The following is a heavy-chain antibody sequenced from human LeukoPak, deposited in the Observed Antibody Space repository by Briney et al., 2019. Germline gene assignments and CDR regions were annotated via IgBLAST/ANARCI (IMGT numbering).Heavy chain of an antibody. CDR3: ARERIVTGFDP. CDR1: GYTFTSYA. CDR2: INAGNGYT. V-gene: IGHV1-3*01. J-gene: IGHJ5*02. Sequence: PWASVKVSCKASGYTFTSYAMRWVRQAPGQRLEWMGWINAGNGYTKYSQRFQGRVTITRDTSASTAYMELSSLRSEDTAVYYCARERIVTGFDPWGQGTLVTVSS. D-gene: IGHD1-20*01.